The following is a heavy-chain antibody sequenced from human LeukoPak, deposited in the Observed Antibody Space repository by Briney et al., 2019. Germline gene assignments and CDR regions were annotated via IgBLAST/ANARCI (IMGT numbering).Heavy chain of an antibody. V-gene: IGHV1-69*13. Sequence: GASVKVSCKASGGTFSSYAISWVRQAPGQGLEWMGGIIPIFGTANYAQKFQGRVTITADESTSTAYMELSSLRSEDTAVYYCARGLFRTNSNCMDVWGKGTTVTVSS. CDR2: IIPIFGTA. CDR1: GGTFSSYA. CDR3: ARGLFRTNSNCMDV. D-gene: IGHD2-8*01. J-gene: IGHJ6*03.